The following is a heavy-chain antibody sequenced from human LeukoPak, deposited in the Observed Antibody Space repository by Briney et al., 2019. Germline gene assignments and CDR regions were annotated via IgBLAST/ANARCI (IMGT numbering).Heavy chain of an antibody. CDR2: INSDGSEG. V-gene: IGHV3-7*03. Sequence: QPGGSLRLSCAVSGFTFSGFWMSWSRQAPGKGLEWVASINSDGSEGYYADVVKGRFTISRDNAMNSLYLQINSLRAEDTAVYYCARSSYSSSSSVWGQGTMVTVSS. CDR1: GFTFSGFW. J-gene: IGHJ3*01. D-gene: IGHD6-6*01. CDR3: ARSSYSSSSSV.